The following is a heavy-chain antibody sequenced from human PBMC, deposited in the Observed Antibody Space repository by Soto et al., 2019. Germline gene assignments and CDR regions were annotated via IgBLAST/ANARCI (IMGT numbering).Heavy chain of an antibody. D-gene: IGHD2-2*01. CDR1: GFTFSNAW. J-gene: IGHJ6*02. V-gene: IGHV3-15*01. CDR2: IKSKTDGGTT. Sequence: GGSLRLSCAASGFTFSNAWMSWVRQAPGKGLEWVGRIKSKTDGGTTDYAAPVKGRFTISRDDSKNTLYLQMNSLKTEDTAVYYCTTDTSDIVVVPATNRYYYYGMDVWGQGTTVTV. CDR3: TTDTSDIVVVPATNRYYYYGMDV.